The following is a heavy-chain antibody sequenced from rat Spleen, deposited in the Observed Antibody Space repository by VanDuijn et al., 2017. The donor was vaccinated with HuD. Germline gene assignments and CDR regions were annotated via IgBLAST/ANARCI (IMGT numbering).Heavy chain of an antibody. CDR2: ISLGGGNT. CDR1: GFTFSNYY. CDR3: ARHALMYTTDPFAY. V-gene: IGHV5-25*01. Sequence: EVQLVESGGGLVQPGRSMKLSCAASGFTFSNYYMAWVRQTPTKGLEWVASISLGGGNTYSRDSVRGRFTISRDNAKSTLYLQMDSLRSEDTATYYCARHALMYTTDPFAYWGQGTLVTVSS. D-gene: IGHD1-6*01. J-gene: IGHJ3*01.